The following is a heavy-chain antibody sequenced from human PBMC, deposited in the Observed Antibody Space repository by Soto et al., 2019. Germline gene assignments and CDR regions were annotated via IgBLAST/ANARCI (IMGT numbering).Heavy chain of an antibody. D-gene: IGHD3-3*01. CDR2: IYNSGNT. CDR1: GGTISGYY. CDR3: ARGQRFSDWFDP. J-gene: IGHJ5*02. Sequence: SETLSLTCSVSGGTISGYYWTWIRQPAGKGLEWIGRIYNSGNTRYNPSLQSRGTMSLDTSNNQFSLRLTSVTAADTAVYYCARGQRFSDWFDPWGRGTLVTVSS. V-gene: IGHV4-4*07.